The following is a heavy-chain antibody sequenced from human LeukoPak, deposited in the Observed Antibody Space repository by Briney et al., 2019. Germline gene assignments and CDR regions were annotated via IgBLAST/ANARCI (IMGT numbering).Heavy chain of an antibody. V-gene: IGHV3-23*01. CDR3: AKDIMTTVTTSADY. Sequence: PGGSLRLSCAASGFTFSSYAMSWVRQAPGKGLEWVSAISGSGGSTYYADSVKGRFTISRDDSKNTLYLQMNSLRAEDTAVYYCAKDIMTTVTTSADYWGQGTLVTVSS. D-gene: IGHD4-17*01. CDR2: ISGSGGST. CDR1: GFTFSSYA. J-gene: IGHJ4*02.